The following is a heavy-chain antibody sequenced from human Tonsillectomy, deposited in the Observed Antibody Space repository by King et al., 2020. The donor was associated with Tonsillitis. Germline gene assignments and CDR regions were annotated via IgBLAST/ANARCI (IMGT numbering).Heavy chain of an antibody. J-gene: IGHJ5*02. CDR1: GFTFSSYS. CDR3: ARGGEIVVVPAAIPPPNWFDP. V-gene: IGHV3-21*01. CDR2: ISSSSRYI. Sequence: VQLVESGGGLVKPGGSLRLSCAASGFTFSSYSMNWVRQAPGKGLEWVSSISSSSRYIYYADSVKGRFTISRDNAKNSLYLQMNSLRAEDTAVYYCARGGEIVVVPAAIPPPNWFDPWGQGTLVTVSS. D-gene: IGHD2-2*01.